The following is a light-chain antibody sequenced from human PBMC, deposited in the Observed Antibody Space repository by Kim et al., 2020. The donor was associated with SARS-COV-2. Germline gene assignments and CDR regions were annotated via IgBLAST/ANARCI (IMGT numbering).Light chain of an antibody. CDR2: GVS. CDR3: SSYTTSNTWV. Sequence: GQSITIPCTGSSSDVGGFDYVSWYQQHPGKAPKVMIYGVSKRPSGVSNRFSGSKSGNTASLTISGLQAEDEADYYCSSYTTSNTWVFGGGTQLTVL. CDR1: SSDVGGFDY. V-gene: IGLV2-14*03. J-gene: IGLJ3*02.